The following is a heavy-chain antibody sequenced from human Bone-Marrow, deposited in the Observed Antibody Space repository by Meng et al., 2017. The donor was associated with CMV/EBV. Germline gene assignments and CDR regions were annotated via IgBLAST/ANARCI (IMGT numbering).Heavy chain of an antibody. D-gene: IGHD2-21*01. CDR1: GYTFTSYD. V-gene: IGHV1-8*01. J-gene: IGHJ5*02. CDR2: MNPNSGNT. CDR3: ARGGGAIDIWFDP. Sequence: GESLKISCKASGYTFTSYDINWVRQATGQGLEWMGWMNPNSGNTGYAQKFQGRVTMTRNTSISTAYMELSSLRSEDTAVYYCARGGGAIDIWFDPWGQGTLVTVSS.